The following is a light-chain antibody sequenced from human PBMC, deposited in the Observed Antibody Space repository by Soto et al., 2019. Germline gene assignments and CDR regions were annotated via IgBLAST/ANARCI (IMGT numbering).Light chain of an antibody. V-gene: IGKV3-15*01. CDR1: QSVGSN. J-gene: IGKJ1*01. CDR3: QHYNNWPRT. CDR2: GAS. Sequence: EIVMTQSPATLSVSPGERATLSCRASQSVGSNLAWYQQKPGQAPRLLIYGASTRATGIPARFSGSGSGTEFTLTISSLQSEDFAVYYCQHYNNWPRTFGQGTKLEIK.